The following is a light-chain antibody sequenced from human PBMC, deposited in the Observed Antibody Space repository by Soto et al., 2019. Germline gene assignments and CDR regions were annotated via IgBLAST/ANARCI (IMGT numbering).Light chain of an antibody. V-gene: IGLV1-44*01. CDR2: SNN. Sequence: QSVLTQPPSASGTPGQRVTISCSGSSSNIGSNTVNWYQQLPGTAPKLLIYSNNQRPSGVPDRFSGSKSGTSASLAISGLQSEDEADYYCAAWDDSLNGFWVFGGGIKVTVL. CDR3: AAWDDSLNGFWV. J-gene: IGLJ3*02. CDR1: SSNIGSNT.